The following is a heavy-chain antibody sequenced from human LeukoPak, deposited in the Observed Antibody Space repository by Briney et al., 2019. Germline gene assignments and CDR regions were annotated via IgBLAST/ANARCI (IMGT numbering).Heavy chain of an antibody. Sequence: GGSLRLSCAASGFTFSSYAMSWVRQAPGKGLEWVSAISGSGGSTYYADSVKGRFTISRDNSKNTLYLQMNSLRAEDTAVYYCAKEIQVEMATNGYYYYYYGMDVWGQGTTVTVSS. CDR3: AKEIQVEMATNGYYYYYYGMDV. D-gene: IGHD5-24*01. J-gene: IGHJ6*02. CDR2: ISGSGGST. V-gene: IGHV3-23*01. CDR1: GFTFSSYA.